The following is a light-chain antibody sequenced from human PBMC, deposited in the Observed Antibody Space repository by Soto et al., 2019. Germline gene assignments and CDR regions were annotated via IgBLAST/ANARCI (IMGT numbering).Light chain of an antibody. V-gene: IGLV2-8*01. CDR2: EVT. J-gene: IGLJ3*02. CDR3: ISHAGSNNLV. Sequence: QSALTQPPSASGSPGQSVTISCSGTSSDVGGYNYVSWYQEHPGKAPKIMIYEVTKRPSGVPDRFSGSKSGNTASLTVSGLQAEDEADYYCISHAGSNNLVFGGVTKLTVL. CDR1: SSDVGGYNY.